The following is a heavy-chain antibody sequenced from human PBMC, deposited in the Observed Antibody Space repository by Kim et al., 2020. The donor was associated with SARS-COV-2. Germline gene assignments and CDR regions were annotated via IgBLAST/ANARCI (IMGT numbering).Heavy chain of an antibody. V-gene: IGHV4-30-2*01. J-gene: IGHJ6*02. D-gene: IGHD3-10*01. CDR3: ARGYGSGSPYGMDV. Sequence: TPPPKSRVTRAVDRSKNQFSLKRSSVTAADTAVYYCARGYGSGSPYGMDVWGQGTTVTVSS.